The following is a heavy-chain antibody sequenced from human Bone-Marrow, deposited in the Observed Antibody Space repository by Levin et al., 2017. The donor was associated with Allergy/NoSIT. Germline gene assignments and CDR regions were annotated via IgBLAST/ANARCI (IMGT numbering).Heavy chain of an antibody. CDR1: GFTFSDYA. CDR2: ISGSGGST. V-gene: IGHV3-23*01. D-gene: IGHD5-12*01. J-gene: IGHJ4*02. Sequence: LAGGSLRLSCAASGFTFSDYAMSWVRQAPGKGLEWVSEISGSGGSTHFADSAKGRFTISRDNSKNTLYLEMNSLRAEDTALYYCAKERAYNDYFDCWGQGTLVTVSS. CDR3: AKERAYNDYFDC.